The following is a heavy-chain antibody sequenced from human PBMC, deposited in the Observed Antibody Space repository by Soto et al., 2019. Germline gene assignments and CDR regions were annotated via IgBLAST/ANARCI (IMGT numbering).Heavy chain of an antibody. J-gene: IGHJ4*02. D-gene: IGHD3-22*01. CDR1: GGSISSGGYS. CDR3: ARGPHYYDSSGYPEPFDY. V-gene: IGHV4-30-2*01. Sequence: SETLSLTCAVSGGSISSGGYSWSWIRQPPGKGLEWIGYIYHSGSTYYNPSLKSRVTISVDKSTSTAYMELRSLRSDDTAVYYCARGPHYYDSSGYPEPFDYWGQGTLVTVSS. CDR2: IYHSGST.